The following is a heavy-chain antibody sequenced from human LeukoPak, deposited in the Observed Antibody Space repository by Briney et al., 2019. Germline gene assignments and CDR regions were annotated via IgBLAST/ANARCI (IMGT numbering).Heavy chain of an antibody. CDR2: LRDSGETT. CDR1: GFTFSNYA. D-gene: IGHD5-18*01. J-gene: IGHJ4*02. V-gene: IGHV3-23*01. CDR3: ATLPNYNYGHPYYFDY. Sequence: GGTLRLSCAASGFTFSNYAMSWVRQVPGKGLEWVSALRDSGETTYYADSVKGRFTISRDNSKNTLYLQMNSLRADDTAVYYCATLPNYNYGHPYYFDYWGQGTLVTVSS.